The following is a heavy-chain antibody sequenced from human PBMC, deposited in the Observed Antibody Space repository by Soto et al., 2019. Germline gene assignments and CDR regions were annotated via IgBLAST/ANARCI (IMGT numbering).Heavy chain of an antibody. CDR2: ISYDGSNK. Sequence: HPGGSLRLSCAASGFTFSSYGMHWVRQAPGKGLEWVAVISYDGSNKYYADSVKGRFTISRDNSKNTPYLQMNSLRAEDTAVYYCAKDGDDYGDYRFYGMDVWGQGTTVTVSS. V-gene: IGHV3-30*18. J-gene: IGHJ6*02. CDR3: AKDGDDYGDYRFYGMDV. D-gene: IGHD4-17*01. CDR1: GFTFSSYG.